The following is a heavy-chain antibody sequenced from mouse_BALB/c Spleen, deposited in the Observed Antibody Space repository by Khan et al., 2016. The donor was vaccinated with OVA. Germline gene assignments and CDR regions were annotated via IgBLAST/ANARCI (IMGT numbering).Heavy chain of an antibody. CDR1: GYTFTTAG. J-gene: IGHJ4*01. V-gene: IGHV9-4*02. CDR2: INTHSGVP. CDR3: ARGGAAYNRSDGGAMEY. Sequence: QIQLVQSGPELKKPGETVRISCKASGYTFTTAGIQWVQKMPGKGLKWIGWINTHSGVPKYAEDFKGRFAFSLEISVSTAYLQITNLKYEDTATYFCARGGAAYNRSDGGAMEYWGQGTSVTVSS.